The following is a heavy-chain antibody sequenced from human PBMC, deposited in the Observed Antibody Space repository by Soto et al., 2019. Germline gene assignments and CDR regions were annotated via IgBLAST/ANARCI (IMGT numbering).Heavy chain of an antibody. V-gene: IGHV1-69*13. CDR1: GVTFRTYG. CDR2: IVPAYVNP. CDR3: ARAVGVGALYYGMDV. D-gene: IGHD1-26*01. J-gene: IGHJ6*02. Sequence: SVKVSCKASGVTFRTYGINWVRQAPGQGLEWMGGIVPAYVNPEYAQTFQGRVTITAHQSTRTAYMELPGLTSQDTAVYYCARAVGVGALYYGMDVWGQGTTVTVSS.